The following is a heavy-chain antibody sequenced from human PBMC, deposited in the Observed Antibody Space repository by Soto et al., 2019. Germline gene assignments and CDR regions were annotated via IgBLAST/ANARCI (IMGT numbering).Heavy chain of an antibody. CDR2: IYDSGST. D-gene: IGHD1-20*01. V-gene: IGHV4-59*01. CDR1: GGSISSYY. J-gene: IGHJ6*02. CDR3: ARYKSNYYYGMDV. Sequence: PSETLSLTCTVSGGSISSYYWSWIRQPPGKGLEWIGYIYDSGSTNYNPSLKSRVTISVDTSKNQFSLKLSSVTAADTAVYYCARYKSNYYYGMDVWGQGTTVTVSS.